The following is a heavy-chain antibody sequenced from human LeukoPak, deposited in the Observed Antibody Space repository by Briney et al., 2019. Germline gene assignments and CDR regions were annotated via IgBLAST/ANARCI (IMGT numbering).Heavy chain of an antibody. D-gene: IGHD1-26*01. CDR1: GFTFSSYW. V-gene: IGHV3-74*01. CDR2: INSDGSNT. J-gene: IGHJ4*02. Sequence: PGGSLRLSCAVSGFTFSSYWMYWVRQVPGKGLVWVSRINSDGSNTNYADSVKGRFTISRDNAKNTLYLKMNSLRVEDTAVYYCAINPLGATGYWGQGTLVTVSS. CDR3: AINPLGATGY.